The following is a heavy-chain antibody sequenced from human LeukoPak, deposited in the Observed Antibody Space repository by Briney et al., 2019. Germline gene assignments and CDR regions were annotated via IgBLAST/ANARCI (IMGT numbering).Heavy chain of an antibody. J-gene: IGHJ3*02. Sequence: GGSLRLSCAASGFSVTSNYMSWVRQAPGKGLEWVSVIYTGGNTYYADSVKGRFTISRDNSKNTLYLQMNSLRAEDTAVYYCASRYDSSGYPIDAFDIWGQGTVVTVSS. D-gene: IGHD3-22*01. CDR3: ASRYDSSGYPIDAFDI. V-gene: IGHV3-53*01. CDR2: IYTGGNT. CDR1: GFSVTSNY.